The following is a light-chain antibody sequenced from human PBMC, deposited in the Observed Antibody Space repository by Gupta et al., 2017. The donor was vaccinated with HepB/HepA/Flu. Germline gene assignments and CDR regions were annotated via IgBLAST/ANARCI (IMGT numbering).Light chain of an antibody. CDR1: NIGSKS. J-gene: IGLJ2*01. CDR3: QVWDSSSDHVV. CDR2: DNR. V-gene: IGLV3-21*02. Sequence: SYVLTQPPSVSVAPEETAMITCGGNNIGSKSVHWYQQKPGQAPVLVVYDNRDRPSEIPERFSGSNSGSTATLTISRVEAGDEADYYCQVWDSSSDHVVFGGGTKLTVL.